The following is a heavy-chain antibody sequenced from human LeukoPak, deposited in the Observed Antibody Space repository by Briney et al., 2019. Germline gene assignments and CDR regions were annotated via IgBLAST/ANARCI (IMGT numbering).Heavy chain of an antibody. CDR2: VRYDGSGE. J-gene: IGHJ4*02. CDR1: GFTFSNDG. CDR3: AKVGSGLYGVDY. Sequence: PGGSLTLTCAASGFTFSNDGMHWVRRAPGQGLEWVTFVRYDGSGEYYAESVKGRFTISRDNSKSTVFLRMKSLRVEDTAIYYCAKVGSGLYGVDYWGQGTLVTVSS. D-gene: IGHD6-19*01. V-gene: IGHV3-30*02.